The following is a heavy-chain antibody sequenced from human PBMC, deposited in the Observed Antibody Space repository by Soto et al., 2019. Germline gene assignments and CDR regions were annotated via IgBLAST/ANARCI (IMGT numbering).Heavy chain of an antibody. CDR1: GYSFTSSG. V-gene: IGHV1-18*01. D-gene: IGHD3-10*01. J-gene: IGHJ4*02. Sequence: VASVKVSRKASGYSFTSSGISWVRQAPGQGLEWMGWISAHNGNTNYAQKLQGRVTMTTDTSTSTAYMELRSLRSDDTAVYFCARDLNYGLCDYWGQGTLVTVSS. CDR3: ARDLNYGLCDY. CDR2: ISAHNGNT.